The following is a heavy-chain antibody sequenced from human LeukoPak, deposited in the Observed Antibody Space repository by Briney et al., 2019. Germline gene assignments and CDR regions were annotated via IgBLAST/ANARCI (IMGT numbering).Heavy chain of an antibody. D-gene: IGHD2-21*01. CDR1: GFTFSDYY. J-gene: IGHJ3*02. V-gene: IGHV3-11*01. CDR3: AREGLAYCGGDCYSNAFDI. Sequence: GGSLRLSCAASGFTFSDYYMSWLRQAPGKGLEWVSYISSSGSTIYYADSVKGRFTISRDNAKNSLYLQMNSLRAEDTAVYYCAREGLAYCGGDCYSNAFDIWGQGTMVTVSS. CDR2: ISSSGSTI.